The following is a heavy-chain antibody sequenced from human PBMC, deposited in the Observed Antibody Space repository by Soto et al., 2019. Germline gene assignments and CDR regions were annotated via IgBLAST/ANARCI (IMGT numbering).Heavy chain of an antibody. CDR2: ISWNSGSI. V-gene: IGHV3-9*01. J-gene: IGHJ5*02. CDR3: AKDSSRRYSSGWPDH. D-gene: IGHD6-19*01. CDR1: GFTFDDYA. Sequence: GGSLRLSCAASGFTFDDYAMHWVRQAPGKGLEWVSGISWNSGSIGYADSVKGRFTISRDNAKNSLYLQMNSLRAEDTALYYCAKDSSRRYSSGWPDHWGQGTLVTVS.